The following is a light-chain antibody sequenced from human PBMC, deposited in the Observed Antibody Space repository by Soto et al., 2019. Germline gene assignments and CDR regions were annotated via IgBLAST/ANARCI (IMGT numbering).Light chain of an antibody. Sequence: QSVLTQPPSVSAAPGHKVTISCSGSSSNIGGNSVSWYQQLPGNAPKLLIYDDNKRPSGIPDRFSGSKSGTSATLGITGFQTGDEADYYCGSWDSSLSAYVVGPGTKV. CDR3: GSWDSSLSAYV. V-gene: IGLV1-51*01. CDR2: DDN. CDR1: SSNIGGNS. J-gene: IGLJ1*01.